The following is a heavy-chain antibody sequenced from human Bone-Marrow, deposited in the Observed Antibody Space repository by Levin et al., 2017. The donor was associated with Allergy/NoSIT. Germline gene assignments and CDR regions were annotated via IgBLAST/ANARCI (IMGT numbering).Heavy chain of an antibody. Sequence: SCAASGFTFSSYWMSWVRQAPGKGLEWVANIKQDGSEKYYVDSVKGRFTISRDNAKNSLYLQMNSLRAEDTAVYYCARERGYYFYCGGDCSLPEHWYFDLWGRGTLVTVSS. D-gene: IGHD2-21*02. J-gene: IGHJ2*01. V-gene: IGHV3-7*01. CDR3: ARERGYYFYCGGDCSLPEHWYFDL. CDR2: IKQDGSEK. CDR1: GFTFSSYW.